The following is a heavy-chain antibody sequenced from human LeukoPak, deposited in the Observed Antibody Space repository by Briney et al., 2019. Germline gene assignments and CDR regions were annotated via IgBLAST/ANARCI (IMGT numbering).Heavy chain of an antibody. CDR2: ISYDGNNK. CDR1: GFTFRNYV. CDR3: ARGRHRVYYFSYMDV. Sequence: GGSLRLSCEASGFTFRNYVIHWVRQAPGKGLEWVALISYDGNNKYSGDSVKGRFTISRDNSKNTLYLQMNSLRAEDTAVYYCARGRHRVYYFSYMDVWGKGTTVTVSS. V-gene: IGHV3-30*04. J-gene: IGHJ6*03.